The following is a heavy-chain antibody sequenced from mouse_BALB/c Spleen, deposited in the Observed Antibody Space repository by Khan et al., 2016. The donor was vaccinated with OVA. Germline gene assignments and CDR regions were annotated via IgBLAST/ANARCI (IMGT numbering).Heavy chain of an antibody. V-gene: IGHV3-2*02. J-gene: IGHJ2*01. Sequence: EVQLQESGPGLVKPSQSLSLTCTVTGYSITSDYAWNWIRQFPGNKLEWMGFISYSGNTNYNPSLQSRISITRDTSTNQFFLQLNSVTTKDTATYYCARVYGGEFDYWGQGTTLTVSS. CDR1: GYSITSDYA. CDR3: ARVYGGEFDY. D-gene: IGHD1-1*01. CDR2: ISYSGNT.